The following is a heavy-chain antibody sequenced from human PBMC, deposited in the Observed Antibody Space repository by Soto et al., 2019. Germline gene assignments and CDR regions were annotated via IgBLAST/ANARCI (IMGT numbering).Heavy chain of an antibody. CDR2: IYYSGST. V-gene: IGHV4-59*01. D-gene: IGHD6-19*01. Sequence: SETLSLTCTVSGGSISSYYWSWIRQPPGKGLEWVGYIYYSGSTNYNPSLKSRVTISVDTSKNQFSLKLSSVTAADTAVYYCARGGESSGWYDYYYYGMDVWGQGTTVTVSS. CDR1: GGSISSYY. J-gene: IGHJ6*02. CDR3: ARGGESSGWYDYYYYGMDV.